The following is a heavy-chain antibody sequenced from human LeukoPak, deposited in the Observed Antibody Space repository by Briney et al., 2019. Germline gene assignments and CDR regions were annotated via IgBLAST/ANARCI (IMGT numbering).Heavy chain of an antibody. J-gene: IGHJ6*03. D-gene: IGHD5-18*01. CDR3: ARATAMVQTDDGYYYYMDV. CDR2: ISYNGSSK. CDR1: GFSFSTYA. V-gene: IGHV3-30-3*01. Sequence: PGGSLSLSWAASGFSFSTYAMHWVRQAPGKGLEWVAEISYNGSSKFYADSVRGRFTISRDNSKNTLYVQMNSLRAEDTAVYYCARATAMVQTDDGYYYYMDVWGKGTTVTVSS.